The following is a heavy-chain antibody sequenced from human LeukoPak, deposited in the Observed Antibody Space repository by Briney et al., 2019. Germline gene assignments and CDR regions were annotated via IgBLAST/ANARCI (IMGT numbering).Heavy chain of an antibody. CDR2: IWFDGSKK. Sequence: GGSLRLSCAASGFTFSSYGIHWVRQAPGKGLEWVALIWFDGSKKFYTDSVKGRFTMSRDNSENTLYLQMNSLRDEDTAVYYCARESESSGFDYWGQGTLVAVSS. D-gene: IGHD6-19*01. CDR3: ARESESSGFDY. J-gene: IGHJ4*02. CDR1: GFTFSSYG. V-gene: IGHV3-33*01.